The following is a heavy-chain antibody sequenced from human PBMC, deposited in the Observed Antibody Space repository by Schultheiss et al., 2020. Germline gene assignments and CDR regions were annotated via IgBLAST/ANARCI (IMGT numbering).Heavy chain of an antibody. CDR1: GGSISSYY. D-gene: IGHD3-10*01. Sequence: SETLSLTCTVSGGSISSYYWSWIRQPPGKGLEWIGYIYYSGSTNYNPSLKSRVTISVDTSKNQFSLKLSSVTAADTAVYYCARSGYIYEPGSWPSDYGRDVWGPGHTGTVAS. J-gene: IGHJ6*02. CDR3: ARSGYIYEPGSWPSDYGRDV. CDR2: IYYSGST. V-gene: IGHV4-59*01.